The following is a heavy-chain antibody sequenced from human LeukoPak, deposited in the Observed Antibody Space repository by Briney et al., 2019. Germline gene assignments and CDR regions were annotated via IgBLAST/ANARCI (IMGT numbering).Heavy chain of an antibody. CDR3: AREGSSSWYLRWFDP. V-gene: IGHV3-7*01. D-gene: IGHD6-13*01. Sequence: GSLRLSCAASGFTFSSYWMSWVRQAPGKGLEWVANIKQDGSEKYYVDSVKGRFTISRDNAKNSLYLQMNSLRAEDTAVYYCAREGSSSWYLRWFDPWGQGTLVTVSS. J-gene: IGHJ5*02. CDR1: GFTFSSYW. CDR2: IKQDGSEK.